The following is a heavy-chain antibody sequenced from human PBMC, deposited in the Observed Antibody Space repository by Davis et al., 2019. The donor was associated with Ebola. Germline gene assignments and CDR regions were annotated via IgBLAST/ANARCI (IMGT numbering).Heavy chain of an antibody. V-gene: IGHV3-33*08. CDR3: AREPYELHDLYYYYAMDV. J-gene: IGHJ6*02. CDR2: IWYDGSNN. D-gene: IGHD3/OR15-3a*01. CDR1: GFTFSSYI. Sequence: SLTLSCAASGFTFSSYIMNWVRQAPGKGLEWVAVIWYDGSNNYYADSVKCRFTISRDNSKNTLYLQMNSLRAEDTAVYYCAREPYELHDLYYYYAMDVWGQGTTVTVSS.